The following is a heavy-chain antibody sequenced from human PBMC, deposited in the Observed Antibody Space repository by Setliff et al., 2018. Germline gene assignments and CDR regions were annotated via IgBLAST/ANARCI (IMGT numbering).Heavy chain of an antibody. Sequence: GGSLRLSCAASGFTVSTNYMSWVRQAPGKGLEWVSSISGSASSTYYADSVKGRFTISRDNSKNTLFLQMLSLRVEDTAVYYCARNIPWTQPIDYWGQGTLVTVSS. J-gene: IGHJ4*02. V-gene: IGHV3-23*01. CDR3: ARNIPWTQPIDY. CDR2: ISGSASST. D-gene: IGHD2-21*01. CDR1: GFTVSTNY.